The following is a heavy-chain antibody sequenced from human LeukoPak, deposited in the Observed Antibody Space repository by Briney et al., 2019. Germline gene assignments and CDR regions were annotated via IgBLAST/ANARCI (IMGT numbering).Heavy chain of an antibody. J-gene: IGHJ4*02. CDR2: IRHDGSNE. Sequence: GGSLRLSCVGSGFTFSSYGMHWVRQAAGKGLEWVAFIRHDGSNEYYADSVKGRFTVSRDNSKNTLFLQMNRLRVEEMAVYYCAKEVHPYDSGTYYFDYWGRGTLVTVSS. CDR3: AKEVHPYDSGTYYFDY. V-gene: IGHV3-30*02. D-gene: IGHD3-10*01. CDR1: GFTFSSYG.